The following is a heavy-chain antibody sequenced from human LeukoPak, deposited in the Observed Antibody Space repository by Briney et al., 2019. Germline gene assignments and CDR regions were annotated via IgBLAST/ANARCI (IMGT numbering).Heavy chain of an antibody. J-gene: IGHJ6*02. CDR1: GYTFSTYL. CDR2: INSDGSST. Sequence: GGSLRLSCAASGYTFSTYLMHWVRQAPGKGPVWVSRINSDGSSTTYADSMKGRFTISRDNAKSTLYLQMNSLRADDTAVYYCAGSRGMEVWGQEAQVTASS. V-gene: IGHV3-74*01. CDR3: AGSRGMEV.